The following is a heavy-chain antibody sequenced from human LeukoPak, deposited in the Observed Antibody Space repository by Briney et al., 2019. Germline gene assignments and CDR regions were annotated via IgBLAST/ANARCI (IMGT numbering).Heavy chain of an antibody. CDR1: GXTVSSSY. J-gene: IGHJ3*02. CDR3: ARGGDMAGNIRSAFDI. Sequence: PGGSLRLSCAASGXTVSSSYLSWVRQAPGKGLEWVSVLSGGGTTYYGDSVKGRFTISRDNSKNTLFLQMNSLRGEDTAIYYCARGGDMAGNIRSAFDIWGQGTLVTVSS. D-gene: IGHD2-15*01. V-gene: IGHV3-53*01. CDR2: LSGGGTT.